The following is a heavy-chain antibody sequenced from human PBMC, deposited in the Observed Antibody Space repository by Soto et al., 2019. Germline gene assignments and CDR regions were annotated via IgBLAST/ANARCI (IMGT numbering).Heavy chain of an antibody. J-gene: IGHJ6*02. Sequence: PTLVNPTQTLTLTCTFSGFSLSTSGMRVSWIRQPPGKALEWLARIDWDDDKFYSASLKTRLTISKDTSKNQVVLTMTNMDPVDTATYYCARSTYGMDVWGQGPTVTVSS. V-gene: IGHV2-70*04. CDR1: GFSLSTSGMR. CDR3: ARSTYGMDV. CDR2: IDWDDDK.